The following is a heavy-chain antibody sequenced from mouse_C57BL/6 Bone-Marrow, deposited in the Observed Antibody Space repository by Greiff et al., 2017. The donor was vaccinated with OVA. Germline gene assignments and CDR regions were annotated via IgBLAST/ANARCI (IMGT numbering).Heavy chain of an antibody. J-gene: IGHJ3*01. CDR1: GYTFTEYT. Sequence: VQLQESGAELVKPGASVKLSCKASGYTFTEYTIHWVKQRSGQGLEWIGWFYPGSGSIKYNEKFKDKATLTADKSSSTAYMELSRLASDDSSVDFCAGHEYDYSAWFAYWGQGTLVTVSA. CDR3: AGHEYDYSAWFAY. D-gene: IGHD2-4*01. V-gene: IGHV1-62-2*01. CDR2: FYPGSGSI.